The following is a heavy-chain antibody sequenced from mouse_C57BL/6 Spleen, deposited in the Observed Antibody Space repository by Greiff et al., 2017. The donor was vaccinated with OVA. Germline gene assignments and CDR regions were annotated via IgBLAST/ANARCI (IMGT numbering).Heavy chain of an antibody. J-gene: IGHJ3*01. Sequence: VQLQQSGAELARPGASVKMSCKASGYTFTSYTMHWVKQRPGPGLEWIGYINPSSGYTKYNQKFKDKATLTADKSSSTAYMQLSSLTSEDSAVSYCATGGGFAYWGQGTLVTVSA. V-gene: IGHV1-4*01. CDR2: INPSSGYT. CDR1: GYTFTSYT. CDR3: ATGGGFAY.